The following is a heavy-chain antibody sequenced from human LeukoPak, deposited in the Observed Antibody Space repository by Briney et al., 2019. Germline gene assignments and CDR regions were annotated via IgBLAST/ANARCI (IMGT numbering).Heavy chain of an antibody. J-gene: IGHJ4*02. Sequence: PGGSLRLSCAASGFTFSTYSMNWVRQAPGKGLKWVSSISGSSIYIYYADSVKGRFTISIDNAKNSLYLQMNSLRAEHTAVYYCARDPPYSDSSGYYYDYWGQGTLVTVSS. CDR3: ARDPPYSDSSGYYYDY. CDR2: ISGSSIYI. CDR1: GFTFSTYS. D-gene: IGHD3-22*01. V-gene: IGHV3-21*01.